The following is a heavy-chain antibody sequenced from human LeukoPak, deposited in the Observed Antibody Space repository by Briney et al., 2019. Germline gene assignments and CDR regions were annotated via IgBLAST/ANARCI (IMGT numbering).Heavy chain of an antibody. V-gene: IGHV4-59*08. CDR1: GGSFSGYY. CDR3: VRLGWYCSSTSRSNNWFDP. J-gene: IGHJ5*02. D-gene: IGHD2-2*01. Sequence: PSETLSLTCAVYGGSFSGYYWSWIRQPPGKGLEWIGYIYYSGSTNYNPSLKSRVTISVDTSKNQFSLKLSSVTAADTAVYYCVRLGWYCSSTSRSNNWFDPWGQGTLVTVSS. CDR2: IYYSGST.